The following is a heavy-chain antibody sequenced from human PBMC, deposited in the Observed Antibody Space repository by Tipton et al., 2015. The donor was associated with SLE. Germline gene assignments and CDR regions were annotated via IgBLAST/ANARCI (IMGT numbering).Heavy chain of an antibody. V-gene: IGHV3-30-3*01. CDR3: ARVFDTTGYRKHELDY. CDR2: ISTDGSSK. D-gene: IGHD3-22*01. CDR1: GFTFSYYT. Sequence: SLRLSCAASGFTFSYYTLHWVRQAPGKGLEWVALISTDGSSKYYADSVKGRFTVSRDNSKNSLFLQLNSLRAEDTAVYYCARVFDTTGYRKHELDYWGRGTLVTVSS. J-gene: IGHJ4*02.